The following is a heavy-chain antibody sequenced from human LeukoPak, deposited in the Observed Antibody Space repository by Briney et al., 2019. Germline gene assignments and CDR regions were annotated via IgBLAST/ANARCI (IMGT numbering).Heavy chain of an antibody. CDR1: GFTFDDYG. CDR3: ARGTYYYDSSGYYGSHAFDI. D-gene: IGHD3-22*01. Sequence: GGSLRLSCVASGFTFDDYGMSWVRQAPGKGLVWVSRINSDGSSTSYADSVKGRFTISRDNAKNTLYLQMNSLRAEDTAVYYCARGTYYYDSSGYYGSHAFDIWGQGTMVTVSS. CDR2: INSDGSST. V-gene: IGHV3-74*01. J-gene: IGHJ3*02.